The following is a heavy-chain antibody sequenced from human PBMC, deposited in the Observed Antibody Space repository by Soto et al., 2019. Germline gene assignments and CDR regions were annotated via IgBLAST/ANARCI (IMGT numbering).Heavy chain of an antibody. D-gene: IGHD3-22*01. CDR1: GFTFSSYW. CDR3: ARVIVRTSYSDRSGYYFKY. CDR2: IKQDGSDK. Sequence: SLRLSCAASGFTFSSYWMTWVRQAPGKGLEWVANIKQDGSDKYYVDSVKGRFTISRDNAKNSLYLQMNTLRPEDTAIYYCARVIVRTSYSDRSGYYFKYWGQGTLVTVSS. V-gene: IGHV3-7*01. J-gene: IGHJ4*02.